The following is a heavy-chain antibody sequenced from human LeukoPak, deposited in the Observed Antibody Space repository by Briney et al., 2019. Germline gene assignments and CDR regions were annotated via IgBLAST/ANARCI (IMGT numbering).Heavy chain of an antibody. D-gene: IGHD4/OR15-4a*01. V-gene: IGHV3-23*01. CDR1: GFTFSSYA. J-gene: IGHJ3*02. CDR3: AKVVLPFRTINAFDI. CDR2: ISGSGGST. Sequence: GGSLRLSCAASGFTFSSYAMSWVRQAPGKGLEWVSAISGSGGSTYYADSVKGRFTISRDNSKNTLYLQMNSLRAEDTAVYYCAKVVLPFRTINAFDIWGQGTMVTVTS.